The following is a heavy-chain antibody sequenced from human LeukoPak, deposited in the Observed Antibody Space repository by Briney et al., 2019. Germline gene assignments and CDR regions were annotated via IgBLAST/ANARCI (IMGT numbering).Heavy chain of an antibody. Sequence: GGSLRLSCAASGFTFSSYGMHWVRQAPGKGLEWVAVISYDGSNKYYADSVKGRFTISRDNSKNTLYLQMNRLRAEDTAVYYCAKDLSPPSIRWPDDAFDIWGQGTMVTVSS. V-gene: IGHV3-30*18. CDR1: GFTFSSYG. CDR3: AKDLSPPSIRWPDDAFDI. CDR2: ISYDGSNK. J-gene: IGHJ3*02. D-gene: IGHD2-15*01.